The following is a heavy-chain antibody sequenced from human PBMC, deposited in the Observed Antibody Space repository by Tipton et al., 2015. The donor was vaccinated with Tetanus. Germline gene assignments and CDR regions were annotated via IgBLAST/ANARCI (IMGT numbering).Heavy chain of an antibody. Sequence: QLVQSGAEVKKPGSSVKVSCKASGGTFRYHAISWVRQAPGQGLEWMGMIVPLFGSAYYAQKFQDRVTITADKSASTAYLDLRSLKSDDTAVYYCATVGAGLRRREGPLDSWGQGTMVTVSS. CDR3: ATVGAGLRRREGPLDS. CDR1: GGTFRYHA. CDR2: IVPLFGSA. V-gene: IGHV1-69*06. D-gene: IGHD1-1*01. J-gene: IGHJ3*02.